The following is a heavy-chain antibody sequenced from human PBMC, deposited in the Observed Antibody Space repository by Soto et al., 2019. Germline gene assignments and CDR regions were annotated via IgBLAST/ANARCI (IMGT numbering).Heavy chain of an antibody. D-gene: IGHD3-10*01. Sequence: VQLVETGGGLIQPGGSLRLTCDASGFTVATNYMSWVRQAPGKGLEWVSLINSAGTPYYADSVNGRFTVSRDTSKNTLYLQMSSLRVDDTAVYFCAREKSTMIRGVRYGMDVWGQGTTVTVSS. V-gene: IGHV3-53*02. CDR1: GFTVATNY. CDR2: INSAGTP. CDR3: AREKSTMIRGVRYGMDV. J-gene: IGHJ6*02.